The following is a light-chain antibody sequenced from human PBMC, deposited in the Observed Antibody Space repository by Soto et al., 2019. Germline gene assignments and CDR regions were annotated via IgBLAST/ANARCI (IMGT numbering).Light chain of an antibody. CDR2: KAS. CDR3: QQSYSSPIT. J-gene: IGKJ5*01. CDR1: QSISAW. Sequence: DIQMTPSLSTLSTSVVARVRINGRASQSISAWLAWYQQKPGKAPRLLIYKASTLEIGVPSRFSGSGSGTEFTLTISSLQPDDVATYYCQQSYSSPITFGQGTRLEIK. V-gene: IGKV1-5*03.